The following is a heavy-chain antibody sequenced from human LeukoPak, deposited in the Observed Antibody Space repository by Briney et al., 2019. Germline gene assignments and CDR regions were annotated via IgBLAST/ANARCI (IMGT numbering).Heavy chain of an antibody. D-gene: IGHD2-21*01. CDR2: ISSSSSYI. CDR3: ARDPEFRYSNV. CDR1: GFTFSSYS. Sequence: GGSLRLSCAASGFTFSSYSMNWVRQDPGKGLEWVSSISSSSSYIYYADSVKGRFTISRDNAKNSLYLQMNSLRAEDTAVYYCARDPEFRYSNVWGQGTLVTVSS. J-gene: IGHJ4*02. V-gene: IGHV3-21*01.